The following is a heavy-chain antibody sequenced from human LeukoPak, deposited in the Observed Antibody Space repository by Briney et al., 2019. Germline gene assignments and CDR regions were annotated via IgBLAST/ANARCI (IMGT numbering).Heavy chain of an antibody. CDR3: ARAQLNYYDSSGYYYFDY. Sequence: SETLSLTCTVSGGSISSYYWSWIRQPAGKGLEWIGRIYTSGGTNYNPSLKSRVTMSVDTSKNQFSLKLSSVTAADTAVYYCARAQLNYYDSSGYYYFDYWGQGTLVTVSS. D-gene: IGHD3-22*01. J-gene: IGHJ4*02. V-gene: IGHV4-4*07. CDR2: IYTSGGT. CDR1: GGSISSYY.